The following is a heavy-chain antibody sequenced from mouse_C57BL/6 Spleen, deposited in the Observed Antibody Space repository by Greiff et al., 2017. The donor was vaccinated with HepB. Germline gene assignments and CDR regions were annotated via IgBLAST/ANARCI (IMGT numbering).Heavy chain of an antibody. D-gene: IGHD1-1*01. CDR2: IDPSDSET. Sequence: QVQLQQPGAELVRPGSSVKLSCKASGYTFTSYWMHWVKQRPIQGLEWIGNIDPSDSETHYNQKFKDKATLTVDKSSSTAYRQLSSLTSEDSAVYYGARERSSSPAWFAYWGQGTLVTVSA. V-gene: IGHV1-52*01. J-gene: IGHJ3*01. CDR1: GYTFTSYW. CDR3: ARERSSSPAWFAY.